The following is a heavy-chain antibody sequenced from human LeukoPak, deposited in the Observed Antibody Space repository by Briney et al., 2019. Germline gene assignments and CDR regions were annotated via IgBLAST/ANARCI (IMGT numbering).Heavy chain of an antibody. CDR2: INWNGGST. D-gene: IGHD3-22*01. V-gene: IGHV3-20*04. Sequence: PGGSLRLSCAASGFTFDDYGMSWVRQAPGKGLEWVSGINWNGGSTGYADSVKGRFTISRDNAKNSLYLQMNSLRAEDTALYYCARSVPSYDSSGYYYVFDXWGQGXLVTV. J-gene: IGHJ4*02. CDR1: GFTFDDYG. CDR3: ARSVPSYDSSGYYYVFDX.